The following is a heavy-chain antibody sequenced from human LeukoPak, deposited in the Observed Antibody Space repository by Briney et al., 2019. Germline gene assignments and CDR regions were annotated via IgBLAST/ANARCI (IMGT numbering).Heavy chain of an antibody. V-gene: IGHV3-53*05. CDR3: ARDGSGTTSYNYYYGMDV. J-gene: IGHJ6*02. D-gene: IGHD1-1*01. Sequence: GGSLRLSCAASGFTVSSNYMSWVRQAPGKGLEWVSVIYSGGSTYYADSVKGRFTISRDNSKNTLYLQMNSLRAEDTAVYYCARDGSGTTSYNYYYGMDVWGQGTTVTVSS. CDR2: IYSGGST. CDR1: GFTVSSNY.